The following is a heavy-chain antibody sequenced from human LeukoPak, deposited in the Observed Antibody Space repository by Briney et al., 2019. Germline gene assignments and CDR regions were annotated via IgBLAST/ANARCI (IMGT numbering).Heavy chain of an antibody. V-gene: IGHV3-21*01. J-gene: IGHJ6*02. CDR1: GFTFSSYS. D-gene: IGHD1-26*01. Sequence: PGGSLRLSCAASGFTFSSYSMNWVRQAPGKGLGWVSYISSSSSYIYYADSVKGRFTISRDNTKNSLYLQMNSLRAEDTAVYYCARDKSNYVGMDVWGQGTTVTVSS. CDR2: ISSSSSYI. CDR3: ARDKSNYVGMDV.